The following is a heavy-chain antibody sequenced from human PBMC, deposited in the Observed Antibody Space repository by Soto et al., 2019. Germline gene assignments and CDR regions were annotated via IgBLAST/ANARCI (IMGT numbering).Heavy chain of an antibody. CDR3: AREGKLRFLEWFYNWFDP. V-gene: IGHV4-30-4*01. CDR1: GGSISSGDYY. CDR2: IYYSGST. Sequence: QVQLQESGPGLVKPSQTLSLTCTVSGGSISSGDYYWSWIRQPPGQGLEWIVYIYYSGSTYYNPSLKSRVTISVDTSKNQFSLKLSAVTAADTAVYYCAREGKLRFLEWFYNWFDPWGQGTLVTVSS. J-gene: IGHJ5*02. D-gene: IGHD3-3*01.